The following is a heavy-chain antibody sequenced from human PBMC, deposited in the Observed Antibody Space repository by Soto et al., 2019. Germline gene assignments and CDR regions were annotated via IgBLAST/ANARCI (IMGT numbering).Heavy chain of an antibody. CDR2: ITGSGATT. CDR3: AKPPSEEMTTVTTFGL. Sequence: EVQLLQSGGGLVQPGGSLRLSCAASGFTFSTYAMSWVRQAPGKGLEWVSGITGSGATTYYVDPVKGRFIISRDNSKNTLYLQMSSLRAEDTAIYYCAKPPSEEMTTVTTFGLWGQGAQVTVSS. J-gene: IGHJ4*02. D-gene: IGHD4-17*01. V-gene: IGHV3-23*01. CDR1: GFTFSTYA.